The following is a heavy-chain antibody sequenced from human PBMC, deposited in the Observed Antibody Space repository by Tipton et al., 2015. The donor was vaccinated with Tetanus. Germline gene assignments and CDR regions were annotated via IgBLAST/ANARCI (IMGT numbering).Heavy chain of an antibody. CDR3: APSRDSSGYFSTF. D-gene: IGHD3-22*01. V-gene: IGHV3-53*01. CDR1: GLTVSINS. CDR2: IYSGGST. J-gene: IGHJ4*02. Sequence: GSLRLSCAVSGLTVSINSMSWVHQAPGKGLEWVSVIYSGGSTYYGDSVKGRFTISRDNSKNTVYLQMNSLRADDTALYYCAPSRDSSGYFSTFWGQGTLVTVSS.